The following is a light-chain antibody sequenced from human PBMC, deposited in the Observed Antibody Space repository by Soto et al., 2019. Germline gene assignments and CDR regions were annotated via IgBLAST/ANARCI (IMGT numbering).Light chain of an antibody. J-gene: IGLJ2*01. Sequence: QSALTQPASVSGSPGQSITISCTGSSSDVGTYNLVSWYQHHPGKAPKLMISEVIKRPSGVSNRFSGSKSGNTASLTIAGLQAEDEADYYCGSYAGSSIVVFGGGTKLTVL. CDR1: SSDVGTYNL. CDR3: GSYAGSSIVV. V-gene: IGLV2-23*02. CDR2: EVI.